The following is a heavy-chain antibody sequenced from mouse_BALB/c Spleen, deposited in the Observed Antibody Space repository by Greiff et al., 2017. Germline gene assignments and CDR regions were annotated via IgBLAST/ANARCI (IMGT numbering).Heavy chain of an antibody. CDR1: GYTFTDYN. Sequence: EVKLMESGPELVKPGASVKISCKASGYTFTDYNMHWVKQSHGKSLEWIGYIYPYNGGTGYNQKFKSKATLTVDNSSSTAYMELRSLTSEDSAVYYCARDYDGYFAWFAYWGQGTLVTVSA. CDR3: ARDYDGYFAWFAY. D-gene: IGHD2-3*01. J-gene: IGHJ3*01. CDR2: IYPYNGGT. V-gene: IGHV1S29*02.